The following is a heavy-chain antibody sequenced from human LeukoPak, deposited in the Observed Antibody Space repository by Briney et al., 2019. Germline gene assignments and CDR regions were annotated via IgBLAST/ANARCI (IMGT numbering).Heavy chain of an antibody. CDR1: GYTFTGYY. CDR3: ARGNTSHCYTRGFDCYYYGMDV. Sequence: ASVKVSCKASGYTFTGYYIHWVRQAPGQGLEWMGWINPNSGNTNYAQKFQGRVTMTRDTSIRTAYMDLTRLRSEDTAVYYCARGNTSHCYTRGFDCYYYGMDVWGQGTTVTVSS. D-gene: IGHD2-2*02. J-gene: IGHJ6*02. CDR2: INPNSGNT. V-gene: IGHV1-2*02.